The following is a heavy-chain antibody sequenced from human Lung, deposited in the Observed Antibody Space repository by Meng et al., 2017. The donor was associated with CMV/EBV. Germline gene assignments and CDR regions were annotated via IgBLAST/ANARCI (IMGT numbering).Heavy chain of an antibody. J-gene: IGHJ4*02. CDR1: GDIVSSNSAA. Sequence: QVHLRQSGPGLVKPSPTLTLTCAISGDIVSSNSAAWHWIRQSPSRGLEWLGRTYYRSKWYHEYAVSVKSRITISPDTPKNQFSLQLNSMTPEDTAVYYCARGINGGCGDWGQGTLVTVSS. V-gene: IGHV6-1*01. CDR2: TYYRSKWYH. CDR3: ARGINGGCGD. D-gene: IGHD4-23*01.